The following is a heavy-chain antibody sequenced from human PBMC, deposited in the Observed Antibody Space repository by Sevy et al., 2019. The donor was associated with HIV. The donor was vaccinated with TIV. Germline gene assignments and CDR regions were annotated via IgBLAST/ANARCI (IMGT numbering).Heavy chain of an antibody. V-gene: IGHV3-30*02. CDR3: AKGLGMVQGALLSDDL. D-gene: IGHD3-10*01. Sequence: GGSLRLSCAASGFTFSNFGMHWVRQAPGKGPEWVTFIRYDGSTKYYVDSVKGRFIISRDNSKNTLYLQMNSLRPDDTAVYFCAKGLGMVQGALLSDDLWCQGTMVTVSS. CDR2: IRYDGSTK. CDR1: GFTFSNFG. J-gene: IGHJ3*01.